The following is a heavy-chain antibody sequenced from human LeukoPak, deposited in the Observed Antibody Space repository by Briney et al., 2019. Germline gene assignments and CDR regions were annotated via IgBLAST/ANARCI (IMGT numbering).Heavy chain of an antibody. J-gene: IGHJ4*02. V-gene: IGHV4-39*01. CDR3: AQGYEWSRRNDY. Sequence: SETLSLTCTVSGGSISSSSYYWGWIRQPPGKGLEWIGSIYYSGSTYYNPSLKSRVTVSVDTSKNQFSLKLSSVTAADTAVYYCAQGYEWSRRNDYWGQGTLVTVSS. D-gene: IGHD3-3*01. CDR2: IYYSGST. CDR1: GGSISSSSYY.